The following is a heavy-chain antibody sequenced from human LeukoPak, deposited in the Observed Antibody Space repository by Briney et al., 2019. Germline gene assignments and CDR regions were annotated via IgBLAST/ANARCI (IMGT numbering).Heavy chain of an antibody. D-gene: IGHD3-22*01. CDR2: INHSGST. Sequence: SETLSLTCAVYGGSFSGYYWSWIRQPPGKGLEWIGEINHSGSTNYNPSLKSRVTISVDTSKNQFSLKLSSVTAADTAVYYCARDGPGMSMIWGQGTLVTVSS. V-gene: IGHV4-34*01. J-gene: IGHJ4*02. CDR1: GGSFSGYY. CDR3: ARDGPGMSMI.